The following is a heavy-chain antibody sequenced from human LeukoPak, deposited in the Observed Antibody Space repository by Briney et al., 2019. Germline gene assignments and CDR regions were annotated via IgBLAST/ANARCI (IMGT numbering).Heavy chain of an antibody. Sequence: SETLSLTCTVSGGTISSSSYYWSWIRQPPGKGLEWIGYIYYSGSTYYNPSLKSRVTISVDTSKNQFSLKLSSVTAADTAVYYCATLCITIFGDRAPFDYWGQGTLVTVSS. CDR3: ATLCITIFGDRAPFDY. V-gene: IGHV4-30-4*08. CDR2: IYYSGST. D-gene: IGHD3-3*01. CDR1: GGTISSSSYY. J-gene: IGHJ4*02.